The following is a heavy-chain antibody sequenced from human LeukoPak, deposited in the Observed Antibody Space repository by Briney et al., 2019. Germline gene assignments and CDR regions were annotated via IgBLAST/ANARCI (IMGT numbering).Heavy chain of an antibody. D-gene: IGHD2-15*01. J-gene: IGHJ4*02. V-gene: IGHV3-21*01. CDR3: ARELLPKDFDY. Sequence: GGSLRLSCAASGFTFSSYSMNWVRQAPGKGLEWVSSISSSSSYIYYADSVKGRFTISRDNAKNSLYLQMNSLRAEDTAVYYCARELLPKDFDYWGQGTLVTVSS. CDR2: ISSSSSYI. CDR1: GFTFSSYS.